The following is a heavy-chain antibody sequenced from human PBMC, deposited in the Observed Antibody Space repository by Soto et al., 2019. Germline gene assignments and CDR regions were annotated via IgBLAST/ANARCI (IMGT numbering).Heavy chain of an antibody. CDR3: AKDVAARLSWGYYYYGMDV. J-gene: IGHJ6*02. V-gene: IGHV1-2*02. CDR2: ISPRTGSA. D-gene: IGHD6-6*01. Sequence: ASVKVSCKASGYTFTDYYIHWVRQAPGQGLEWMGWISPRTGSANFAQRFQGRVSMTRDTSITTAYMELRRLKSDDTAVYYCAKDVAARLSWGYYYYGMDVWGQGTTVTVSS. CDR1: GYTFTDYY.